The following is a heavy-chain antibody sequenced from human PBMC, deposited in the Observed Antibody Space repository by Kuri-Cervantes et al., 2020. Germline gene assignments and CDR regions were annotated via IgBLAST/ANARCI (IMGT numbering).Heavy chain of an antibody. V-gene: IGHV3-30-3*01. D-gene: IGHD3-22*01. CDR1: GFTFSSYA. CDR3: ARDSYYSSGYY. CDR2: ISYDGSNK. Sequence: GESLKISCAASGFTFSSYAMHWVRQAPGKGLEWVAVISYDGSNKYYADSVKGRFTISRDNSKNTLYLQMNSLRAEDTAVYYCARDSYYSSGYYWGQGTLVTVSS. J-gene: IGHJ4*02.